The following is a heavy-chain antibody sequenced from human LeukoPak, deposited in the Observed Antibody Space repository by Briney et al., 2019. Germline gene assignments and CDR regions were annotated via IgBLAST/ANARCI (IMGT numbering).Heavy chain of an antibody. CDR1: NGSMSSYY. CDR3: ARVLIIRGSYGWFDP. V-gene: IGHV4-4*07. J-gene: IGHJ5*02. CDR2: IYTSGNT. Sequence: SETLSLTCTVSNGSMSSYYWTWIRQPAGRGLEWIGRIYTSGNTNYNPSLKSRVTMSLDTSKHQFSLQLSSVTAADTAVYYCARVLIIRGSYGWFDPWGQGTLVTVSS. D-gene: IGHD3-16*01.